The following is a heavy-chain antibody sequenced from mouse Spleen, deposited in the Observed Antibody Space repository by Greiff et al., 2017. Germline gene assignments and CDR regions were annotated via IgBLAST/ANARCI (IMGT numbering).Heavy chain of an antibody. J-gene: IGHJ1*03. CDR1: GFTFSDYG. D-gene: IGHD1-1*01. CDR3: ARETTYGSDWYFDV. CDR2: ISSGSSTI. V-gene: IGHV5-17*01. Sequence: EVQLVESGGGLVKPGGSLKLSCAASGFTFSDYGMHWVRQAPEKGLEWVAYISSGSSTIYYADTVKGRFTISRDNAKNTLFLQMTSLRSEDTAMYYCARETTYGSDWYFDVWGTGTTVTVSS.